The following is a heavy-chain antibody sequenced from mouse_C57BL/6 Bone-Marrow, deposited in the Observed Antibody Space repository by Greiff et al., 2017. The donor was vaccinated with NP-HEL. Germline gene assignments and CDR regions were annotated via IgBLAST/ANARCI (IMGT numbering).Heavy chain of an antibody. J-gene: IGHJ4*01. CDR2: ISDGGSYP. D-gene: IGHD2-4*01. CDR3: ARLYDYDYAMDY. CDR1: GFTFSSYA. Sequence: EVQGVESGGGLVKPGGSLQLSCAASGFTFSSYAMAWVRQTPEKRLEWVATISDGGSYPYYTDNVKGRFTISRDNAKNNLYLQMSHLKSEDTAMYYCARLYDYDYAMDYGGQGTSVTVSA. V-gene: IGHV5-4*01.